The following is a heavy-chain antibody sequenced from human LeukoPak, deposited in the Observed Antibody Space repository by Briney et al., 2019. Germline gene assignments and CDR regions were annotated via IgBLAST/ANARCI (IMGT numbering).Heavy chain of an antibody. CDR2: IVVGSGNT. D-gene: IGHD3-22*01. Sequence: SVKVSCKAPGFTFTSSAMQWVRQARGQRLEWIGWIVVGSGNTNYAQKFQERVTITRDMSTSTAYMELSSLRSEDTAVYYCAAVRDYYYDSSGSEYNWFDPWGQGTLVTVSS. CDR1: GFTFTSSA. J-gene: IGHJ5*02. CDR3: AAVRDYYYDSSGSEYNWFDP. V-gene: IGHV1-58*02.